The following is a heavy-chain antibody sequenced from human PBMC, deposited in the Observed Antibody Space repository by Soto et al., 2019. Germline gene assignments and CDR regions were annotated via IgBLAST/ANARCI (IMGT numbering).Heavy chain of an antibody. D-gene: IGHD3-22*01. CDR3: ARQPKSITMIVVVITHYYYYGMDV. CDR2: IYYSGST. CDR1: GGSISSSSYY. J-gene: IGHJ6*02. Sequence: SETPSLTCTVSGGSISSSSYYWGWIRQPPGKGLEWIGSIYYSGSTYYNPSLKSRVTISVDTSKNQFSLKLSSVTAADTAVYYCARQPKSITMIVVVITHYYYYGMDVWGQGTTVTVSS. V-gene: IGHV4-39*01.